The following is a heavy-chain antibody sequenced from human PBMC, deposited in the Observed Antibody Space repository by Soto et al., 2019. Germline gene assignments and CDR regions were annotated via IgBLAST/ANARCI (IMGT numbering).Heavy chain of an antibody. CDR1: GFTFSSYG. D-gene: IGHD2-15*01. CDR3: AREGAVAAVWSEWNGMDV. V-gene: IGHV3-33*01. J-gene: IGHJ6*02. Sequence: GGSLRLSCAASGFTFSSYGMHWVRQAPGKGLEWVAVIWYDGSNKYYADSVKGRFTISRDNSKNTLYLQMNSLRAEDTAVYYCAREGAVAAVWSEWNGMDVWGQGTTVTVSS. CDR2: IWYDGSNK.